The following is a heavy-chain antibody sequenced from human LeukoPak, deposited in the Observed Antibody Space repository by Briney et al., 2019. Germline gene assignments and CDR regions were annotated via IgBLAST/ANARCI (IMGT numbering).Heavy chain of an antibody. CDR3: ARGAYRSGSYFSYGMDV. V-gene: IGHV6-1*01. J-gene: IGHJ6*02. CDR1: GDSVSSNSSA. CDR2: TYYRSRWYY. D-gene: IGHD6-19*01. Sequence: SQTLSLTCAISGDSVSSNSSAWNWIRQSPSSGLEWLGRTYYRSRWYYDYAVSLKSRITVNPDTSKNQFSLHLNSVTPEDTAVYFCARGAYRSGSYFSYGMDVWGQGTTVTVSS.